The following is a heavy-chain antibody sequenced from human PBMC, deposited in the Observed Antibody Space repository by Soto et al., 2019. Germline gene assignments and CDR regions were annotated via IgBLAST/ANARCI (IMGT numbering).Heavy chain of an antibody. Sequence: GGSLGVSCATSEFTFSIYGIRWVRQAPGKGLELVAAIWCHGSNKYYADSGKGRFTISRDNSKNTLYLQMNSLRAEDTAVYYGAIGSSSWLPQFYNYYYGMDFWGQGTTVTVSS. J-gene: IGHJ6*01. V-gene: IGHV3-33*01. D-gene: IGHD6-13*01. CDR2: IWCHGSNK. CDR1: EFTFSIYG. CDR3: AIGSSSWLPQFYNYYYGMDF.